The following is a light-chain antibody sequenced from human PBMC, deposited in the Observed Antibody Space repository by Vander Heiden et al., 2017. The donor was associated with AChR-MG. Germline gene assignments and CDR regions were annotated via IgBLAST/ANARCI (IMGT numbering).Light chain of an antibody. J-gene: IGKJ2*01. V-gene: IGKV3-15*01. CDR2: ATS. Sequence: EIVLTQSPATLSVSPGGRATLSCRASQSGSINLAWYQQKPGQAPRLLIYATSTRATDIPARFSGSGSGTEFTLAISSLQSEDFTIYYCQQYNQWPHTFGRGTKLEI. CDR1: QSGSIN. CDR3: QQYNQWPHT.